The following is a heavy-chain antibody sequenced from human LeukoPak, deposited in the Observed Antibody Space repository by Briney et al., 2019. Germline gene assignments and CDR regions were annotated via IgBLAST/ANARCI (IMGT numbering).Heavy chain of an antibody. D-gene: IGHD2-2*02. CDR3: ARGPVVPAAIDY. J-gene: IGHJ4*02. CDR2: IYTSGST. Sequence: SETLSLTCAVSGYSISSGYYWGWIRQPAGKGLEWIGRIYTSGSTNYNPSLKSRVTMSVDTSKNQFSLKLSSVTAADTAVYYCARGPVVPAAIDYWGQGTLVTVSS. V-gene: IGHV4-4*07. CDR1: GYSISSGYY.